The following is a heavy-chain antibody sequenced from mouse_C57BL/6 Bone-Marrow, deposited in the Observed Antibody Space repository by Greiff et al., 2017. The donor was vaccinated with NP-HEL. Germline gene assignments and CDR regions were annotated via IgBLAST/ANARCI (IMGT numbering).Heavy chain of an antibody. CDR2: IDPEDGET. D-gene: IGHD1-1*01. J-gene: IGHJ4*01. Sequence: VQLQQSGAELVKPGASVKLSCTASGFNIKDYYMHWVKQRTEQGLEWIGRIDPEDGETIYAPKFQGKATITADTSSNTAYLQLSSLTSEDTAVYYCARDYGSFYYYAMDYWGQGTSVTVSS. V-gene: IGHV14-2*01. CDR3: ARDYGSFYYYAMDY. CDR1: GFNIKDYY.